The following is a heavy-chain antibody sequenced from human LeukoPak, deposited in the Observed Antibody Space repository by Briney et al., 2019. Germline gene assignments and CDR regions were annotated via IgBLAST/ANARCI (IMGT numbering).Heavy chain of an antibody. CDR3: ARGSSYCSGGSCYGY. V-gene: IGHV1-8*01. Sequence: GASVKVSCKASGYTFTSYDINWVRQATGQGLEWMGWMNPNSGNTGYAQKFQGRVTMTRNTSISTAYIELSSLRSEDTAVYYCARGSSYCSGGSCYGYWGQGTLVTVSS. CDR1: GYTFTSYD. D-gene: IGHD2-15*01. J-gene: IGHJ4*02. CDR2: MNPNSGNT.